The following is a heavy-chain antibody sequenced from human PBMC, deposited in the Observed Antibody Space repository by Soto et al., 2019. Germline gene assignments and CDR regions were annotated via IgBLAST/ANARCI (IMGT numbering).Heavy chain of an antibody. J-gene: IGHJ5*02. D-gene: IGHD2-2*01. V-gene: IGHV3-66*01. CDR2: LYGSGDT. CDR1: GFIVSSKY. CDR3: AKAVVQWQTVEWFDH. Sequence: KLVESGGGLVQPGGSLRLSCAASGFIVSSKYMSWVRQAPGKGLEWVSVLYGSGDTYYADSVRGRFTISRDSSKNTLHLQMNRLRVDDTGVYYCAKAVVQWQTVEWFDHWGQGALVSVSS.